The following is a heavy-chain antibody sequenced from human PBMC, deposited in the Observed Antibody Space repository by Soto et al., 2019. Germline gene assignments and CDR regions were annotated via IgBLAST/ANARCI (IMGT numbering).Heavy chain of an antibody. CDR3: VTNVFVVAAAAVC. V-gene: IGHV3-21*02. Sequence: EVQLVESGGGLVKPGGSLRLSCAASGFTFSRRGMNWVRQAPGKGLEWVSSLSTDSNYVYYSDSVKGRFTISRDNAKDTLYMQMDNLRVEDTAVYYCVTNVFVVAAAAVCWGKGTLVTVSS. CDR2: LSTDSNYV. CDR1: GFTFSRRG. D-gene: IGHD2-15*01. J-gene: IGHJ4*02.